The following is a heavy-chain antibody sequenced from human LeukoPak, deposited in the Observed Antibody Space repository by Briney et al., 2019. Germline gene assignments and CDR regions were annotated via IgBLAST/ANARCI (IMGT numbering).Heavy chain of an antibody. J-gene: IGHJ4*02. CDR3: ARDAEVYFDY. CDR2: IYNSGST. CDR1: SASISSTNYY. V-gene: IGHV4-31*03. Sequence: SETLSLTCTVSSASISSTNYYWSWIRQHPVKGLEWIGYIYNSGSTYYTPSLRGRLTISVDTSKNQFSLRLSSVTAADTAVYYCARDAEVYFDYWGQGTLVTVSS.